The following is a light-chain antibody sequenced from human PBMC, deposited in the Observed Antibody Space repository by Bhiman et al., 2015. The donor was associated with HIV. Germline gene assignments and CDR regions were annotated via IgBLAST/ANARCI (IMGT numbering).Light chain of an antibody. Sequence: SYELTQPPSVSVAPGKTASITCGGNNIGSKSVHWYQQKPGQAPVLVIYGKNNRPSGIPDRFSGSSSGNTASLTITGAQAEDEADYYCNSRDSSGNQFVFGTGTKVTVL. V-gene: IGLV3-21*01. CDR3: NSRDSSGNQFV. CDR2: GKN. J-gene: IGLJ1*01. CDR1: NIGSKS.